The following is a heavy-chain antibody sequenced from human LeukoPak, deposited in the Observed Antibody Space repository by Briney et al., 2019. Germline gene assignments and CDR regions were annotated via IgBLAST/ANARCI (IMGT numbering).Heavy chain of an antibody. V-gene: IGHV4-59*01. D-gene: IGHD5-18*01. CDR2: IYYSGST. Sequence: SETLSLTCTVSGGSISSYYWSWIRQPPGKGLEWIGYIYYSGSTNYNPSLKSRATISVETSKNQFSLKLSSVTAADTAVYYCARGEGYSRYWDQGTLVTVSS. CDR1: GGSISSYY. CDR3: ARGEGYSRY. J-gene: IGHJ4*02.